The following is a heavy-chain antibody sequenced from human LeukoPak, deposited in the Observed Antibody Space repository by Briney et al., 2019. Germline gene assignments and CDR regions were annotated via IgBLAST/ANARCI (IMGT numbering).Heavy chain of an antibody. J-gene: IGHJ4*02. Sequence: RGESLKISCKGSGYSFTSYWIGWVRQMPGKGLEWMGIIYSGDSDTRYSPSFQGQVTISADKSISTAYLQWSSLKASDTAMYYCARHNAPTAVVDAFFDYWGQGTLVTVSS. D-gene: IGHD2-15*01. V-gene: IGHV5-51*01. CDR1: GYSFTSYW. CDR3: ARHNAPTAVVDAFFDY. CDR2: IYSGDSDT.